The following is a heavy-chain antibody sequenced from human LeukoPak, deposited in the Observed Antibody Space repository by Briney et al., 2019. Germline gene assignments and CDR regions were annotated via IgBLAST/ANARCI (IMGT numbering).Heavy chain of an antibody. CDR1: VDIFTSYS. Sequence: ASVKVSCKASVDIFTSYSIHCVRQAPGQGLECMGITTPSGGSKSYAQSFEGRVTMPRQMPTSTVYRELSSLRSEDTAVYYCAGLYSGRYLVAFDIWGEGTMVTVPS. D-gene: IGHD1-26*01. CDR3: AGLYSGRYLVAFDI. CDR2: TTPSGGSK. V-gene: IGHV1-46*01. J-gene: IGHJ3*02.